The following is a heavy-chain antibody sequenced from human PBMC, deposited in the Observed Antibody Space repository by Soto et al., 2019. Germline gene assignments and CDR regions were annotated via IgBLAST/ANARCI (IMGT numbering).Heavy chain of an antibody. CDR3: ARLKAYYGSGSYYNEPPMPHEFDP. D-gene: IGHD3-10*01. Sequence: NPSETLSLTCTVSGGSISSSSYYWGWIRQPPGKGLEWIGSIYYSGSTYYNPSLKSRVTISVDTSKNQFSLKLSSVTAADTAVYYCARLKAYYGSGSYYNEPPMPHEFDPWGQGTLVTVSS. V-gene: IGHV4-39*01. J-gene: IGHJ5*02. CDR2: IYYSGST. CDR1: GGSISSSSYY.